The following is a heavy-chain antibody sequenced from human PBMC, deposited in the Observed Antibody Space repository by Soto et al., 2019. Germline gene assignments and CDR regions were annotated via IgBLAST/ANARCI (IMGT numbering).Heavy chain of an antibody. CDR2: ISGSGGST. J-gene: IGHJ4*02. CDR1: GFTFSSYA. D-gene: IGHD3-16*02. Sequence: PGGSLRLSCAASGFTFSSYAMSWVRQAPGKGLEWVSAISGSGGSTYYADSVKGRFTISRDNSKNTLYLQMNSLRAEDTAVYYCAKDGVYYDYIWGSYRPANYFDYWGQGTLVTVSS. CDR3: AKDGVYYDYIWGSYRPANYFDY. V-gene: IGHV3-23*01.